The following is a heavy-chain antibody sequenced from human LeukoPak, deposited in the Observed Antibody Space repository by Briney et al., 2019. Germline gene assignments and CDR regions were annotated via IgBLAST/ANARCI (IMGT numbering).Heavy chain of an antibody. V-gene: IGHV1-69*06. J-gene: IGHJ4*02. CDR2: IIPIFGTA. CDR3: ASVVPTMYYFDY. CDR1: GYTFTSYD. Sequence: ASVKVSCKASGYTFTSYDINWVRQAPGQGLEWMGGIIPIFGTANYAQKFQGRVTITADKSTSTAYMELSSLRSEDTAVYYCASVVPTMYYFDYWGQGTLVTVSS. D-gene: IGHD3-10*02.